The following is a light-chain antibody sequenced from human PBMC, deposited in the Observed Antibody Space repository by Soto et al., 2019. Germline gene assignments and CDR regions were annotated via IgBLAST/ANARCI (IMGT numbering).Light chain of an antibody. J-gene: IGKJ1*01. Sequence: EIVLTQSPGTLCLSPGERATLSCRAIQSVSSSYLTWYQQKPGQAPRLVIYGASSRATGIPDRFSGSGSGTDFTLTISRLEPEDFAVYYCQQYGSSTWTFGQGTKV. CDR2: GAS. CDR3: QQYGSSTWT. V-gene: IGKV3-20*01. CDR1: QSVSSSY.